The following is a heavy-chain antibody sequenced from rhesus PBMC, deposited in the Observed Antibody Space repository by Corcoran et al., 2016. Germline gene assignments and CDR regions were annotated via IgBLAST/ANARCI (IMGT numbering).Heavy chain of an antibody. Sequence: QVQLVQSGAEVKKPGSSVKVSCKASGYTFTDYYMHWVRQAPRQGLEWMGWINPYNSNTQDAQKFQGKVTMTRDTSTSPAYMELSSLRSEDTAVYYCARGDYYSGSYHYWGQGVLVTVSS. CDR2: INPYNSNT. J-gene: IGHJ4*01. CDR1: GYTFTDYY. V-gene: IGHV1S2*01. D-gene: IGHD3-16*01. CDR3: ARGDYYSGSYHY.